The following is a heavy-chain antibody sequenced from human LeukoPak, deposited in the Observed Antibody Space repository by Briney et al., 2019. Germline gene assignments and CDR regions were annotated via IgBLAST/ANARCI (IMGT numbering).Heavy chain of an antibody. CDR1: GFTFNSYA. CDR2: IGGSGGGI. J-gene: IGHJ4*02. V-gene: IGHV3-23*01. Sequence: GGSLRLSCAASGFTFNSYAMSWVRQAPGKGLEWVSTIGGSGGGIYYAESAKGRFTISRDNSKNTLYLQMNSLRAEDTAVYYCAKWLSGSYYSSFDYWGQGTLVTVFS. CDR3: AKWLSGSYYSSFDY. D-gene: IGHD3-10*01.